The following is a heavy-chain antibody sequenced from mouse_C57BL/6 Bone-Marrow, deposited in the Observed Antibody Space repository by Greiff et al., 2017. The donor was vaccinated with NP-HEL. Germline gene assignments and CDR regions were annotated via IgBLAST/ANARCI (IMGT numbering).Heavy chain of an antibody. V-gene: IGHV1-19*01. CDR3: ARDRLRRHY. CDR1: GYTFTDYY. CDR2: INPYNGGT. Sequence: VQLQQSGPVLVKPGASVKMSCKASGYTFTDYYMNWVKQSHGKSLEWIGVINPYNGGTSYNQKFKGKATLTVDKSSSTAYMELNSLTSEDSAVYYCARDRLRRHYWGQGTTLTVSS. D-gene: IGHD2-4*01. J-gene: IGHJ2*01.